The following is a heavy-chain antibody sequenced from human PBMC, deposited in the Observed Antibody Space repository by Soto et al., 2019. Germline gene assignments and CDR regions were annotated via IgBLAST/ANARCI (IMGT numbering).Heavy chain of an antibody. Sequence: ASVKVSCKASGYTFTSYGISWVRQAPGQGLEWMGRIIPNIGIANYAQKFQGRVTITADRSTSTAYMELSSLRSEDTAVYYCAGTEEQWAFDIWGQGTMVTVSS. J-gene: IGHJ3*02. V-gene: IGHV1-69*04. CDR3: AGTEEQWAFDI. CDR2: IIPNIGIA. D-gene: IGHD1-1*01. CDR1: GYTFTSYG.